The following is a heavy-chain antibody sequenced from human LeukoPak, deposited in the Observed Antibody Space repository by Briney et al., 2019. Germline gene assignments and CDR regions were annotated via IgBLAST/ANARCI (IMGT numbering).Heavy chain of an antibody. Sequence: PGRSLRLSCAASKFTFSAYALHGVRQAPGKGLEWVAVISYDVNHKFYADSVKGRFTISRDNSENTLDVQMDGLRAEDTAVYYCARDSSSHYYFDYWGQGTLVTVSS. CDR3: ARDSSSHYYFDY. J-gene: IGHJ4*02. CDR2: ISYDVNHK. V-gene: IGHV3-30-3*01. CDR1: KFTFSAYA. D-gene: IGHD2-2*01.